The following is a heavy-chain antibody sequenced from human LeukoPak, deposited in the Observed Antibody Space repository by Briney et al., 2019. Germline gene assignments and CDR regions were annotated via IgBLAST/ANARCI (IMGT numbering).Heavy chain of an antibody. D-gene: IGHD2-21*02. Sequence: GGSLRLSCAASGFTFSSYSMNWVRQAPGKGLEWVSSISSSSSYIYYADSVKGRFTISRDNAKNSLYPQMNSLRAEDTAVYYCARVPTYCGGDCSIPYYYGMDVWGQGTTVTVSS. CDR2: ISSSSSYI. V-gene: IGHV3-21*01. CDR1: GFTFSSYS. CDR3: ARVPTYCGGDCSIPYYYGMDV. J-gene: IGHJ6*02.